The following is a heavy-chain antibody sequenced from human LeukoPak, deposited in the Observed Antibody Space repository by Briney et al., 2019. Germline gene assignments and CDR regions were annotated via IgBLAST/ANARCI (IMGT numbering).Heavy chain of an antibody. CDR1: GGSISSYY. CDR3: ARVSMTTVNIDY. V-gene: IGHV4-59*01. Sequence: TSETLSLTCTVSGGSISSYYWSWIRQPPGKGLEWIGYIYYCGSTNYNPSLKSRVTISVDTSKNQFSLKLSSVTAADTAVYYCARVSMTTVNIDYWGQGTLVTVSS. CDR2: IYYCGST. J-gene: IGHJ4*02. D-gene: IGHD4-17*01.